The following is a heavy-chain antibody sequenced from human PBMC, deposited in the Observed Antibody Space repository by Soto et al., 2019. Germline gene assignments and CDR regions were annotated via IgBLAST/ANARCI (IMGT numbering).Heavy chain of an antibody. CDR1: GFTFTNYA. J-gene: IGHJ4*02. CDR3: AKGRCDCWSGYCDY. Sequence: SLILSCATSGFTFTNYAMSWGLQAPGKGLEWVSTISGSGGNTYYADSVKGRLTISRDNSKNTLYLQMNSLRAEDTAAYYWAKGRCDCWSGYCDYRWQGRLGTVSS. D-gene: IGHD3-3*01. V-gene: IGHV3-23*01. CDR2: ISGSGGNT.